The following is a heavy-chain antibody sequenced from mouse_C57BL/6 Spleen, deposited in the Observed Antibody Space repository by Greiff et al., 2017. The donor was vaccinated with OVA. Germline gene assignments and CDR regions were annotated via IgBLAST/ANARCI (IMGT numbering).Heavy chain of an antibody. Sequence: EVKVVESGGGLVQPGGSLKLSCAASGFTFSDYYMYWVRQTPEKRLEWVAYISNGGGSTYYPDTVKGRFTISRDNAKNTLYLQMSRLKSEDTAMYYCERRGDVFYFTYGGKGTTPPVPS. CDR1: GFTFSDYY. CDR3: ERRGDVFYFTY. V-gene: IGHV5-12*01. CDR2: ISNGGGST. J-gene: IGHJ2*01.